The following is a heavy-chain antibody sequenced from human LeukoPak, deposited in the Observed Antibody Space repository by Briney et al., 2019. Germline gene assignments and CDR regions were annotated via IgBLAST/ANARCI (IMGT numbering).Heavy chain of an antibody. J-gene: IGHJ4*02. Sequence: ASVKVSCKASGGTFSSYAIRWVRQAPGQGLEWMGGIIPTFGTANYAQKFQGRVTITTDESTSTAYMELSSLRSEDTAVYYCARATTVTTVGGEDYWGQGTLVTVSS. D-gene: IGHD4-17*01. CDR3: ARATTVTTVGGEDY. CDR1: GGTFSSYA. V-gene: IGHV1-69*05. CDR2: IIPTFGTA.